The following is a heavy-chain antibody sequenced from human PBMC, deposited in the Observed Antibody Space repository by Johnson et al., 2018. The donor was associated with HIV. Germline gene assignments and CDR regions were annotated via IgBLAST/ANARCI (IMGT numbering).Heavy chain of an antibody. V-gene: IGHV3-7*03. D-gene: IGHD6-19*01. Sequence: VQLVESGGGVVQPGRSLRLSCAASGFTVSSNYMSWVRQAPGKGLEWVANIKQDGSEKYYVDSVKGRFTISRDNAKNSLYLQMNTPRAEDTAVYYCARDAVISSGWYNVDAFDSWGQGTMVTVSS. J-gene: IGHJ3*02. CDR2: IKQDGSEK. CDR3: ARDAVISSGWYNVDAFDS. CDR1: GFTVSSNY.